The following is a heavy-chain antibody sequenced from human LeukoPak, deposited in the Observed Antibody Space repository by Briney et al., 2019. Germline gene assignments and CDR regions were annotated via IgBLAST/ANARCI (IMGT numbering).Heavy chain of an antibody. J-gene: IGHJ6*03. D-gene: IGHD2-2*01. Sequence: PGGSLRLSCAASGFTVSSNYMSWVRQAPGKGLEWVSVIYSGGSTYYADSVKGRFTISRDNAKNSLYLQMNSLRAEDTAVYYCARVVVVPAAPDYMDVWGKGTTVTVSS. CDR2: IYSGGST. CDR1: GFTVSSNY. CDR3: ARVVVVPAAPDYMDV. V-gene: IGHV3-66*01.